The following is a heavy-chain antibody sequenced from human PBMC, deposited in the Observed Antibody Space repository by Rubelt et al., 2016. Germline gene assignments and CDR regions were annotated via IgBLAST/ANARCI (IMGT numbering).Heavy chain of an antibody. V-gene: IGHV3-23*01. CDR2: ISGSGDST. D-gene: IGHD1-1*01. Sequence: SNYALSWVRQAPGKGLEWVSVISGSGDSTYYADSVKGRFTISRDNSKNTLYIEMNSLRAEDTAVYYCARGYIEPDYWGQGTLVTVSS. CDR3: ARGYIEPDY. CDR1: SNYA. J-gene: IGHJ4*02.